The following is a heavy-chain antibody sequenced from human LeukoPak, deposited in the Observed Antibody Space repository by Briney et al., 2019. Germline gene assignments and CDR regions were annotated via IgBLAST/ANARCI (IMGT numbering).Heavy chain of an antibody. CDR2: IIPILGTA. J-gene: IGHJ4*02. CDR3: ARGREEWTFDY. V-gene: IGHV1-69*13. D-gene: IGHD3-3*01. CDR1: GYTFTSYY. Sequence: GASVKVSCKASGYTFTSYYMHWVRQAPGQGLEWMGGIIPILGTANYAQKFQGRVTITADESTSTAYMELSSLRSEDTAVYYCARGREEWTFDYWGQGTLVTVSS.